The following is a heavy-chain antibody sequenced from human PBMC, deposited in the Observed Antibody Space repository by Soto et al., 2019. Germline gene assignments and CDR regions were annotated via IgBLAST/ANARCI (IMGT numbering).Heavy chain of an antibody. CDR2: ISSTTNYI. Sequence: PWGSLSLSCAASGFTFTRYSMNWVRQAPGKGLKWVSSISSTTNYIYYGDSMKGRFTISRDNAKNSLYLEMNSLRAEDTAVYYCARESEDLTSNFDYWGQGTLVTVSS. J-gene: IGHJ4*02. CDR1: GFTFTRYS. CDR3: ARESEDLTSNFDY. V-gene: IGHV3-21*06.